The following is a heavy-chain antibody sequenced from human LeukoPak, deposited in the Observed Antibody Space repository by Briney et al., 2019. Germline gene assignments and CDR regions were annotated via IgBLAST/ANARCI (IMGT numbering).Heavy chain of an antibody. V-gene: IGHV3-53*01. CDR2: IYSGGST. Sequence: PGGSLRLSCAASGFTFSNYAMSWVRQAPGKGLEWVSVIYSGGSTYYADSVKGRFTISRDNSKNTLYLQMNSLRAEDTAVYYCARVRWNYGYYFDYWGQGTLVTVSS. CDR1: GFTFSNYA. CDR3: ARVRWNYGYYFDY. J-gene: IGHJ4*02. D-gene: IGHD1-7*01.